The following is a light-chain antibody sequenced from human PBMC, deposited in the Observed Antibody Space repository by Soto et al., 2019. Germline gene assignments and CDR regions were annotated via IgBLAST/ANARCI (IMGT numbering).Light chain of an antibody. CDR3: QQDYTPPFT. CDR2: WTS. Sequence: DMVMTQSPDSLAVSLGERATINCKSSQRVLKSSNNKHYLAWYQQKPGNPPKLLLYWTSTRESGVPDRFSGSGSGTDFTLTITSLQAEDVAVYYCQQDYTPPFTFGKGTKLDI. V-gene: IGKV4-1*01. J-gene: IGKJ2*01. CDR1: QRVLKSSNNKHY.